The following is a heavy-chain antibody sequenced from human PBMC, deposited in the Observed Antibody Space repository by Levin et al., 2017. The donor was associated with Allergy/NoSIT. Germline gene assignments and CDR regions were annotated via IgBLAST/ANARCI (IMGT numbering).Heavy chain of an antibody. CDR2: ISAYNGNT. Sequence: NPGESLKISCKASGYTFTSYGITWVRQAPGQGLEWMGWISAYNGNTNYAQKLQGRVTMTTDTSTSTAYMELRSLRSDDTAVYYCARDQADYYGSGSYYNVYWGQGTLVTVSS. D-gene: IGHD3-10*01. J-gene: IGHJ4*02. V-gene: IGHV1-18*01. CDR1: GYTFTSYG. CDR3: ARDQADYYGSGSYYNVY.